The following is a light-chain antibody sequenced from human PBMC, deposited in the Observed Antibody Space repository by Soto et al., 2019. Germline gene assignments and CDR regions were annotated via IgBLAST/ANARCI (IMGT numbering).Light chain of an antibody. CDR3: SSYTSSSPHV. V-gene: IGLV2-14*03. CDR2: DVH. J-gene: IGLJ1*01. Sequence: QSGLTQPASVSGSPGQSICISRPGTNRAVGGYDYVSWYQQLPGTAPKLMIYDVHNRPSGVSNRFSGSKSGNTASLTISGLQAEDEADYYCSSYTSSSPHVFGTGTKVTVL. CDR1: NRAVGGYDY.